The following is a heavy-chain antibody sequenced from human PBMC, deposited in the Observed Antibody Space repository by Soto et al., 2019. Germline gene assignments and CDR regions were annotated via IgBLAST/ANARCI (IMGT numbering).Heavy chain of an antibody. J-gene: IGHJ4*02. CDR3: AGRGYYYDSSGDNFDY. D-gene: IGHD3-22*01. CDR1: GVSISSGGYS. CDR2: ISHSGST. Sequence: SETLSLTCAVSGVSISSGGYSCSWIRQPPGKALEWIGYISHSGSTYYNPSLKSRVTISIERSKNQFSLKLSSVTAADTAVYYCAGRGYYYDSSGDNFDYWGQGTLVTVSS. V-gene: IGHV4-30-2*01.